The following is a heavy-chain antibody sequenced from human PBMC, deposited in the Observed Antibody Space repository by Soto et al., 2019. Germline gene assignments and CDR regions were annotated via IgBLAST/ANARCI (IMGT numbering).Heavy chain of an antibody. CDR3: ARGSLAPDY. V-gene: IGHV4-4*07. Sequence: SETLSLTCPVSGASLNNYYWSWARQPAGKGLEWVGRIYTSGSTNYNPSLESRVTMSVDTSKNQFSLKLSSVTAADTAVYYCARGSLAPDYWGQGTLVTVSS. CDR1: GASLNNYY. J-gene: IGHJ4*02. D-gene: IGHD1-26*01. CDR2: IYTSGST.